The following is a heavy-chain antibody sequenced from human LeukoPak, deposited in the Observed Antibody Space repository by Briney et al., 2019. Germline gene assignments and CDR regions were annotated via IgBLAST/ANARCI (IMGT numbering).Heavy chain of an antibody. V-gene: IGHV4-34*01. CDR1: GGSFSGYY. D-gene: IGHD3-10*01. J-gene: IGHJ5*02. CDR2: INHSGST. CDR3: ARGLGNKAMIRGVIPNWFDP. Sequence: SETLSLTCAVYGGSFSGYYWSWIRQPPGEGLEWIGEINHSGSTNYNPSLKSRVTISVDTSKNQFSLKLSSVTAADTAVYYCARGLGNKAMIRGVIPNWFDPWGQGTLVTVSS.